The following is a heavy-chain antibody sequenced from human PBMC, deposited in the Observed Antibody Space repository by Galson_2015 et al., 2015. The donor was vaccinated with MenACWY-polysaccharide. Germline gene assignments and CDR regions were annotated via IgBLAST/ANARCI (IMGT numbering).Heavy chain of an antibody. CDR1: DYSVRSGYF. V-gene: IGHV4-38-2*01. J-gene: IGHJ4*02. CDR2: IFHSGTT. D-gene: IGHD1-26*01. Sequence: TLSLTCAVSDYSVRSGYFWGWIRQPPGKGLEWIASIFHSGTTYYNPSLKSRVTISVDTSKNQFPLKLSSVTAADTAVYYCARVEKYSGSFYILYWGQGTLVTVSS. CDR3: ARVEKYSGSFYILY.